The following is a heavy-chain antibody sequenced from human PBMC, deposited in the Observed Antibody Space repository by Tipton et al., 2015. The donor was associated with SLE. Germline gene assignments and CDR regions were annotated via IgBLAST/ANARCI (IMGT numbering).Heavy chain of an antibody. CDR2: IYYSGST. V-gene: IGHV4-31*11. D-gene: IGHD6-19*01. J-gene: IGHJ4*02. CDR1: GGSFSGYY. Sequence: TLSLTCAVYGGSFSGYYWSWIRQHPGKGLEWIGYIYYSGSTYYNPSLKSRVTISIDTSKNQFSLKLSSVTAADTAVYYCARAKLAVAGALYFDYWGQGTLVTVSS. CDR3: ARAKLAVAGALYFDY.